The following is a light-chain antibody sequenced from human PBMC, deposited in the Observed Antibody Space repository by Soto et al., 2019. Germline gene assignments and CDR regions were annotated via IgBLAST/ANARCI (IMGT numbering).Light chain of an antibody. J-gene: IGKJ4*01. CDR3: QQSYSTPLT. V-gene: IGKV1-39*01. CDR2: DAS. Sequence: DIQWTQSPSFLSASVGESATITGRPSQGILSYLAWYQQTQGQAPKLXIYDASSLESGVLSRFVGGGAGAACTRTISSLQHEDVATYYCQQSYSTPLTFCGGTKVDNK. CDR1: QGILSY.